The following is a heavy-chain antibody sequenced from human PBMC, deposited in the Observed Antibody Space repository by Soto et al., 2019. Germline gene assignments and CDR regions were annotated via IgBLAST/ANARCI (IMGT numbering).Heavy chain of an antibody. CDR2: INPNSGGT. CDR1: GYTFTSYY. D-gene: IGHD6-19*01. Sequence: GASVKVSCKASGYTFTSYYMHWVRQAPGQGLEWMGWINPNSGGTNYAQKFQGWVTMTRDTSISTAYMELSRLRPDDTAVYYCARDAVAGNIFDYWGQGTLVTVSS. V-gene: IGHV1-2*04. J-gene: IGHJ4*02. CDR3: ARDAVAGNIFDY.